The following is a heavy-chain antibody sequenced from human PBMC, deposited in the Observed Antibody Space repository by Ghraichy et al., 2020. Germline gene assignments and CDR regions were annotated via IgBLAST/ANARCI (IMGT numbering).Heavy chain of an antibody. V-gene: IGHV3-21*01. J-gene: IGHJ4*02. CDR2: ISSSSSYI. CDR1: GFTFSSYS. Sequence: GGSLRLSCAASGFTFSSYSMNWVRQAPGKGLEWVSSISSSSSYIYYADSVKGRFTISRDNAKNSLYLQMNSLRAEDTAVYYCARVHSSGYYYGYYWGQGTLVTVSS. CDR3: ARVHSSGYYYGYY. D-gene: IGHD3-22*01.